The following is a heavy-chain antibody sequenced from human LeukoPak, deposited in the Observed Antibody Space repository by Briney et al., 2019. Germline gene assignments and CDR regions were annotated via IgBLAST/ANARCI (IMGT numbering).Heavy chain of an antibody. Sequence: GGSLRLSCAASGFTFSSYWMSWVRQAPGKRLEWVANIKQDGSEKYYVDSVKGRFTISRDNAKNSLYLQMNSLRAEDTAVYYCARETRVYDFWSGYFWFDPWGQGTLVTVSS. CDR3: ARETRVYDFWSGYFWFDP. V-gene: IGHV3-7*01. D-gene: IGHD3-3*01. J-gene: IGHJ5*02. CDR2: IKQDGSEK. CDR1: GFTFSSYW.